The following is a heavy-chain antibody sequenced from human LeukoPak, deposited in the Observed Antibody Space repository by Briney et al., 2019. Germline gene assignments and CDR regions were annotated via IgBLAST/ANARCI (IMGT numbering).Heavy chain of an antibody. CDR1: GFTFSSYS. V-gene: IGHV3-21*01. CDR2: ISSSSSYI. Sequence: GGSLRLSCAASGFTFSSYSMNWVRQAPGKGLEWVSSISSSSSYIYYADSVKGRFTISRDNSKNTVYLQMGSLRVDDMAVYYCARGGSSWYYPYFDYWGQGTLVTVSS. J-gene: IGHJ4*02. CDR3: ARGGSSWYYPYFDY. D-gene: IGHD6-13*01.